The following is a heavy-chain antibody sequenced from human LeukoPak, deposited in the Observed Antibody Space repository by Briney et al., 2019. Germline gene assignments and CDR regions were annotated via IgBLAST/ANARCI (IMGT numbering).Heavy chain of an antibody. CDR3: ARDHTYCSSTSCHAGFDY. Sequence: SETLSLTCTVSGGSISSYYWSWIRQPPWKGLEWIGYIYYSGSTNYNPSLKSRVTISVDTSKNQFSLKLSSVTAADTAVYYCARDHTYCSSTSCHAGFDYWGQGTLVTVSS. V-gene: IGHV4-59*01. D-gene: IGHD2-2*01. J-gene: IGHJ4*02. CDR1: GGSISSYY. CDR2: IYYSGST.